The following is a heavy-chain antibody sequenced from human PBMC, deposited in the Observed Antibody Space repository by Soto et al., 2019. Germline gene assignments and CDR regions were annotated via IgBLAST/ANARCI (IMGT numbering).Heavy chain of an antibody. V-gene: IGHV4-59*01. CDR2: IYYSGST. CDR1: GGSISSYY. J-gene: IGHJ4*02. CDR3: ARIRWDYDSSAPLPFDY. Sequence: SETLSLTCTVSGGSISSYYWSWIRQPPGKGLEWIGYIYYSGSTNYNPSLKSRVTISVDTSKNQFSLKLSSVTAVDTATYYCARIRWDYDSSAPLPFDYWGQGTLVTVSS. D-gene: IGHD3-22*01.